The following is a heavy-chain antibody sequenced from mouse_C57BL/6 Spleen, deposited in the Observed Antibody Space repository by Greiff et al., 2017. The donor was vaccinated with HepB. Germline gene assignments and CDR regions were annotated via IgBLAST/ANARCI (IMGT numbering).Heavy chain of an antibody. V-gene: IGHV1-69*01. Sequence: QVQLQQSGAELVMPGASVKLSCKASGYTFTSYWMHWVKQRPGQGLEWIGEIDPSDSYTNYNQKFKGKSTLTVDKSSSTAYMQLSSLTSEDSAVYYCARGGTAQATDWFAYWGQGTLVTVSA. J-gene: IGHJ3*01. CDR2: IDPSDSYT. CDR3: ARGGTAQATDWFAY. D-gene: IGHD3-2*02. CDR1: GYTFTSYW.